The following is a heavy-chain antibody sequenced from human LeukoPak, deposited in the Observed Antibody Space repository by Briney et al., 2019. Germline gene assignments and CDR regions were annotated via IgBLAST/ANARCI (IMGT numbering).Heavy chain of an antibody. J-gene: IGHJ4*02. CDR2: INTKGET. CDR1: GVSMSAYQ. CDR3: ATSNDAKIAPFDH. Sequence: SETLSLTCTVSGVSMSAYQWSWVRQSPEKGLEWIGCINTKGETSYNPSLKSRVTTSVDTSKSQFSLRLTSVTAADTAVYYCATSNDAKIAPFDHWGQGAPVTISS. D-gene: IGHD2-21*01. V-gene: IGHV4-4*09.